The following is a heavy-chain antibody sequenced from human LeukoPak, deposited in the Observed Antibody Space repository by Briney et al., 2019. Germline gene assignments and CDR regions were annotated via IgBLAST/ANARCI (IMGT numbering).Heavy chain of an antibody. Sequence: ASVKVSCKAYGYTFSDYDMHWVRQAPGQGLEWMGWINPNSGGANFAEKFQGRVTMTRDTSIRTVYMELSRVTYDDTAVYYCARGVGTSWFDPWGQGTLVTVSS. CDR3: ARGVGTSWFDP. D-gene: IGHD2-2*01. CDR2: INPNSGGA. CDR1: GYTFSDYD. V-gene: IGHV1-2*02. J-gene: IGHJ5*02.